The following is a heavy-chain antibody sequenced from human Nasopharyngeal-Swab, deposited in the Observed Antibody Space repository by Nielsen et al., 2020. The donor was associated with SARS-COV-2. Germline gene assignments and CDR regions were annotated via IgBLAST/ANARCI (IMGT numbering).Heavy chain of an antibody. CDR2: IYYSGST. Sequence: LRLSCTVSGGSISSGDYYWSWIRQPPGKGLEWIGYIYYSGSTYYNPSLKSRVTISVDTSKNQLSLKLSSVTAADTAVYYCARGLTCSGGSCYSEWFDPWGQGTLVTVSS. V-gene: IGHV4-30-4*01. CDR3: ARGLTCSGGSCYSEWFDP. J-gene: IGHJ5*02. D-gene: IGHD2-15*01. CDR1: GGSISSGDYY.